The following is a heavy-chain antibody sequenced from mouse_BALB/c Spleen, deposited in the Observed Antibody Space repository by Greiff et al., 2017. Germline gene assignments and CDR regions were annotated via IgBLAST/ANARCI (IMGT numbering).Heavy chain of an antibody. CDR2: ISYSGST. D-gene: IGHD1-1*01. J-gene: IGHJ1*01. V-gene: IGHV3-2*02. CDR1: GYSITSDYA. Sequence: EVQGVESGPGLVKPSQSLSLTCTVTGYSITSDYAWNWIRQFPGNKLEWMGYISYSGSTSYNPSLKSRISITRDTSKNQFFLQLNSVTTEDTATYYCASPGSSYWYFDVWGAGTTVTVSS. CDR3: ASPGSSYWYFDV.